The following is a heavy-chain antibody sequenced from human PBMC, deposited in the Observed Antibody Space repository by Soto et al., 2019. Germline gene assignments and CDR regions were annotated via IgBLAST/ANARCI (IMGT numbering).Heavy chain of an antibody. CDR3: ARDKVAVAGYYYGMDV. J-gene: IGHJ6*02. CDR2: IIPILGIA. D-gene: IGHD6-19*01. Sequence: QVQLVQSGAEVKKPGSSVKVSCKASGGTFSSYTISWVRQAPGQGLEWMGRIIPILGIANYAQKFQGRVTITADKSTSTAYMELSSLRSEDTAVYYCARDKVAVAGYYYGMDVWGQGTMVTVSS. CDR1: GGTFSSYT. V-gene: IGHV1-69*08.